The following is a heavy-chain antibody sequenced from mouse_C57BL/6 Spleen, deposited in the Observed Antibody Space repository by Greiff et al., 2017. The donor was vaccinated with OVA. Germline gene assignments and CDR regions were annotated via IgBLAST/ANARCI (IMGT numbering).Heavy chain of an antibody. CDR2: IHPNSGST. CDR1: GYTFTSYW. Sequence: VQLQQPGAELVKPGASVKLSCKASGYTFTSYWMHWLKQRPGQGLEWIGMIHPNSGSTNYNEKFKSKATLTVDKSSSTAYMQLSSLTSEDSAVYYCARDYYGSTNYAMDYWGQGTSVTVSS. CDR3: ARDYYGSTNYAMDY. J-gene: IGHJ4*01. D-gene: IGHD1-1*01. V-gene: IGHV1-64*01.